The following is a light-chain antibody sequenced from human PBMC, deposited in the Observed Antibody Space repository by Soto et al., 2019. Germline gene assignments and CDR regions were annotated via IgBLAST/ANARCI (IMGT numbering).Light chain of an antibody. CDR3: QQYYNWHPYT. CDR1: QSISNN. V-gene: IGKV3-15*01. CDR2: GAS. J-gene: IGKJ2*01. Sequence: EAVLTQFPATLSVSPGERATLSCRASQSISNNLAWYQQKPVQAPRLLIYGASTRATGIPARFSGSGSGTEFTLTISSPQSEDFAVYYCQQYYNWHPYTFGQGSRLEI.